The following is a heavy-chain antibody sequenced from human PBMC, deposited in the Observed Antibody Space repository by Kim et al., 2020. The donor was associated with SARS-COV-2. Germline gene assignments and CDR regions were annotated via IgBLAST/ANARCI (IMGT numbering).Heavy chain of an antibody. V-gene: IGHV4-61*01. CDR1: GGSVSSGSYY. J-gene: IGHJ3*02. CDR3: ARDPLGYDAFDI. D-gene: IGHD6-13*01. CDR2: IYYSGST. Sequence: SETLSLTCTVSGGSVSSGSYYWSWIRQPPGKGLEWIGYIYYSGSTNYNPSLKSRVTISVDTSKNQFSLKLSSVTAADTAVYYCARDPLGYDAFDIWGRGTMVTVSS.